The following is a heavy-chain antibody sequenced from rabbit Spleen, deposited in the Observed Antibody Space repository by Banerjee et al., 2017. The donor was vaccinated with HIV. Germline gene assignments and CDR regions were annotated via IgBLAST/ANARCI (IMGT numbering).Heavy chain of an antibody. CDR1: GIDFSSYYY. J-gene: IGHJ4*01. D-gene: IGHD2-1*01. V-gene: IGHV1S43*01. CDR2: IYTSSSST. Sequence: QSLEESGGDLVKPGASLTLTCTASGIDFSSYYYMCWVRRAPGKGLELIACIYTSSSSTWYASWVNGRFTISRSTSLNTVDLKMTSLTAADTATYFCARDFGLGDDYGDYDQYYFNLWGPGTLVTVS. CDR3: ARDFGLGDDYGDYDQYYFNL.